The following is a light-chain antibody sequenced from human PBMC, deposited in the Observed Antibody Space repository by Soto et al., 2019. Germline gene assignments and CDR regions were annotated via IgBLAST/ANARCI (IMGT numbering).Light chain of an antibody. V-gene: IGLV2-8*01. CDR2: EVS. Sequence: QSVLTQPPSASGSPGQSVTISCTGTSSDVGGYNYVSWYQQHPDKAPKLIIYEVSKRPSGVPDRFSGSKSGNTASLTVSGRQDEDEADYYCSSYGGYNNVIFGGGTKLTVL. J-gene: IGLJ2*01. CDR1: SSDVGGYNY. CDR3: SSYGGYNNVI.